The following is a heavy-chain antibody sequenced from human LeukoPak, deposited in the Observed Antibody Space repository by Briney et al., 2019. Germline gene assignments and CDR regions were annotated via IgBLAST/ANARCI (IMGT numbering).Heavy chain of an antibody. J-gene: IGHJ6*02. Sequence: PGGSLRLSCAASGFTFSSNYMSWVRQAPGKGLEWVSVIYSGGSTYYADSVKGRFTISRDNSKNTLYLQMNSLRAEDTAVYYCARDREAFYGMDVWGQGTTVTVSS. D-gene: IGHD1-26*01. CDR1: GFTFSSNY. CDR2: IYSGGST. V-gene: IGHV3-53*01. CDR3: ARDREAFYGMDV.